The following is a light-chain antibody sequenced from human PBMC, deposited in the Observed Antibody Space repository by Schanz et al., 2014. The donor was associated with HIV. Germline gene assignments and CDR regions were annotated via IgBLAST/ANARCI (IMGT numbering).Light chain of an antibody. V-gene: IGKV3-15*01. J-gene: IGKJ1*01. CDR1: QSVSSN. CDR3: QQANSFPWT. Sequence: EIVMTQSPATLSVSPGERATLSCRASQSVSSNLAWYQQKPGQAPRLLIYGASTRATGIPARFSGSGSGTEFTLTISSPQSEDFATYYCQQANSFPWTFGQGTKVEIK. CDR2: GAS.